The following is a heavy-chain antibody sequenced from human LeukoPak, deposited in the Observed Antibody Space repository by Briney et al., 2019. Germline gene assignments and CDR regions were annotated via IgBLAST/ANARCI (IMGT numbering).Heavy chain of an antibody. CDR3: AKDIAAAGKFNY. D-gene: IGHD6-13*01. V-gene: IGHV3-30*18. CDR2: ISYDGSNK. CDR1: GFTFSSYG. Sequence: PGGSLRLSCAASGFTFSSYGMHWVRQAPGKGLEWVAVISYDGSNKYYADSVKGRFTISRDNSKNTLYLQMNSLRAEDTAVYYCAKDIAAAGKFNYWGQGTLVTVSS. J-gene: IGHJ4*02.